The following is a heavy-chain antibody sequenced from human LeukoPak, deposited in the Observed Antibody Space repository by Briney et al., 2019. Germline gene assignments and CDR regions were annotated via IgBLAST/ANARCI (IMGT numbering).Heavy chain of an antibody. Sequence: PSETLSLTCTVSGGSISSYYWSWIRQPPGKGLEWIGYIYYCGSTNYNPSLKSRVTISVDTSKNQFSLKLSSVTAADTAVYYCASIEMATRYFDYWGQGTLVTVSS. J-gene: IGHJ4*02. CDR1: GGSISSYY. V-gene: IGHV4-59*01. CDR3: ASIEMATRYFDY. D-gene: IGHD5-24*01. CDR2: IYYCGST.